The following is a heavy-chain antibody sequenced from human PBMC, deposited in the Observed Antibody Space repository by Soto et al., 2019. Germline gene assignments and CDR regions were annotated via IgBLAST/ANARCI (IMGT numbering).Heavy chain of an antibody. D-gene: IGHD5-12*01. CDR1: GFNFRGSV. Sequence: VGSLRLSCAASGFNFRGSVMHWVRQASGKGLEWVARVGMRSNSYATAYAASVTGRFSISRDDSQNMAYLQMNSLKIEDTAVYYCARVPNPFRLKIGYEDAFDFWGQGTMVTVS. V-gene: IGHV3-73*01. CDR2: VGMRSNSYAT. J-gene: IGHJ3*01. CDR3: ARVPNPFRLKIGYEDAFDF.